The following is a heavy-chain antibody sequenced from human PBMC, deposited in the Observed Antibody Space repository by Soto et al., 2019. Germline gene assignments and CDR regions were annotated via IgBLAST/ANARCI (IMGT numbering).Heavy chain of an antibody. CDR1: GYTFTSYG. D-gene: IGHD3-22*01. Sequence: DSVTVSYQASGYTFTSYGISWVRQAPGQGLEWMGWISAYNGNTNYAQKPQGRVTMTTDTSTSTAYMELRSLRSDDTAVYYCARAPKYYYDSSGYDYWGQGTLVTFPQ. V-gene: IGHV1-18*04. CDR2: ISAYNGNT. CDR3: ARAPKYYYDSSGYDY. J-gene: IGHJ4*02.